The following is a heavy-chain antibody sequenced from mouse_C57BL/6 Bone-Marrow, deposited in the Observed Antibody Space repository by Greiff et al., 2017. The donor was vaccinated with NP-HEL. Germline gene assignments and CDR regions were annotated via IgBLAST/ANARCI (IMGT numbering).Heavy chain of an antibody. CDR2: IYPGNSDT. Sequence: EVQLQQSGTVLARPGASVTMSCKTSGYTLTSYWMHWVKQRPGQGLEWIGDIYPGNSDTSYNQKLNGKAKLTAVTSARTAYMELSILTNEDSAVYYCTRLRLRFAYWGQGTLVTVSA. CDR1: GYTLTSYW. J-gene: IGHJ3*01. V-gene: IGHV1-5*01. D-gene: IGHD1-2*01. CDR3: TRLRLRFAY.